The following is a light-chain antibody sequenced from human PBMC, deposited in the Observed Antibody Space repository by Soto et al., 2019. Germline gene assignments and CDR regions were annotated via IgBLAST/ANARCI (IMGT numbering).Light chain of an antibody. Sequence: DIQMTQSPSSLSASVGDRVTITCRASQSISSYLNWYQQKPGKAPKLLIYDASSLQSGVPSRFSGSGSGTDFTLTISSLQPEDFATYYCQQSYSNAITFGQGTRLEIK. V-gene: IGKV1-39*01. CDR1: QSISSY. CDR3: QQSYSNAIT. CDR2: DAS. J-gene: IGKJ5*01.